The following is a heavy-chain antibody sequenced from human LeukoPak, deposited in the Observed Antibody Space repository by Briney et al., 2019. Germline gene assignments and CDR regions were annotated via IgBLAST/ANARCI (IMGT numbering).Heavy chain of an antibody. CDR2: ISASGGST. J-gene: IGHJ4*02. V-gene: IGHV3-23*01. CDR1: GFTFSSYA. Sequence: GGSLRLSCAASGFTFSSYAMSWVRQAPGKGLEWVSAISASGGSTYYADSVKGRFTISRDNSKNTLYLQMNSLRPEDTAVYYCAKAYCSSTSCRGDYWGQGTLVTVSS. D-gene: IGHD2-2*01. CDR3: AKAYCSSTSCRGDY.